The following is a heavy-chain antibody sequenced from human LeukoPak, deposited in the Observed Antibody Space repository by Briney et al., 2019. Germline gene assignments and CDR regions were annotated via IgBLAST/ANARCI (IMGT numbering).Heavy chain of an antibody. CDR3: ASQALLWFGELESAFDI. Sequence: SQTLSLTCTVSGGSISSGSYYWSWIRQPAGKGLEWIGRIYTSGSTNYNPSLKSRVTISVDTSKNQSSLKLSSVTAADTAVYYCASQALLWFGELESAFDIWGQGTMVTVSS. J-gene: IGHJ3*02. CDR1: GGSISSGSYY. D-gene: IGHD3-10*01. V-gene: IGHV4-61*02. CDR2: IYTSGST.